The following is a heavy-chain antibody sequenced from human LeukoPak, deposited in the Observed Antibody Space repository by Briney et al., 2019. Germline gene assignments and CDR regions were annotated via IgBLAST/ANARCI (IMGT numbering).Heavy chain of an antibody. Sequence: PSETLSLTCTVSGGSISSSSYYWGWIRQLPGKGLEWIGSIYYSGSTYYNPSLKSRVTISVDTSKNQFSLKLSSVTAADTAVYYCAREDILTGYYDYWGQGTLVTVSS. CDR1: GGSISSSSYY. V-gene: IGHV4-39*07. CDR2: IYYSGST. J-gene: IGHJ4*02. D-gene: IGHD3-9*01. CDR3: AREDILTGYYDY.